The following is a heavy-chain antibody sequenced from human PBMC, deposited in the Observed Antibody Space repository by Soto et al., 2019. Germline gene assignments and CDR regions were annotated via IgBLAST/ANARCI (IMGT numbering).Heavy chain of an antibody. CDR2: ISSDGNDK. D-gene: IGHD1-26*01. V-gene: IGHV3-30*03. J-gene: IGHJ4*02. CDR3: SRHGAPWDDYSCYYDDFYL. Sequence: QVQLVESGGGVVQPGRSLRLSCAASGFTFSHYGIYWVRQAPGQGLQLVASISSDGNDKFYADSVKGRFTISRDNSKNTVFLEMSSLRPEDTAVYFCSRHGAPWDDYSCYYDDFYLWGQGTLVTVSS. CDR1: GFTFSHYG.